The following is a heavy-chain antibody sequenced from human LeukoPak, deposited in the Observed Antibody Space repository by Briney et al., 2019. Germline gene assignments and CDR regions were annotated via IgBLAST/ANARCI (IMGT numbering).Heavy chain of an antibody. J-gene: IGHJ4*02. CDR3: ARANFYYDILTGYYPFFDY. CDR1: GFTFDNYG. D-gene: IGHD3-9*01. Sequence: GGSLRLSCAASGFTFDNYGINWVRQAPGKGLEWVSRIHWNGGRTGYADSVKGRFTISRDNAKNSLYLQMNSLRAEDTAVYYCARANFYYDILTGYYPFFDYWGQGTLVTVSS. V-gene: IGHV3-20*04. CDR2: IHWNGGRT.